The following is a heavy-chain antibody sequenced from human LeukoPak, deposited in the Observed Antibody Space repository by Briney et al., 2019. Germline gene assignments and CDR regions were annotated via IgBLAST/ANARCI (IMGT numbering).Heavy chain of an antibody. CDR3: AREYREVVVIFAFDI. Sequence: PGRSLRLSCAASGFTFSSYGMHWVRQAPGKGLEWAAVIWYDGSNKYYADSVKGRFTISRDNSKNTLYLQMNSLRAEDTAVYYCAREYREVVVIFAFDIWGQGTMVTVSS. V-gene: IGHV3-33*01. CDR1: GFTFSSYG. J-gene: IGHJ3*02. CDR2: IWYDGSNK. D-gene: IGHD3-22*01.